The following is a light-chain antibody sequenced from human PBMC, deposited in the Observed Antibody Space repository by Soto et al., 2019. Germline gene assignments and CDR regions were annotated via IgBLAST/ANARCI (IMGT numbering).Light chain of an antibody. CDR2: LGS. J-gene: IGKJ3*01. Sequence: DIVMTQSPLSLPVTPGEPASISCRSSQSLLHSNGYNFLDWYLQKPGQSPQLLIYLGSNRASEVPDRFSGSGSGTDFTLKSSRVEAEDVGVYYCMQALQTGVTFGPGTKVDIK. CDR3: MQALQTGVT. CDR1: QSLLHSNGYNF. V-gene: IGKV2-28*01.